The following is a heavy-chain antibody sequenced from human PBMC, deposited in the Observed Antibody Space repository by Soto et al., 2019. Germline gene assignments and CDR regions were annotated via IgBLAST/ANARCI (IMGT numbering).Heavy chain of an antibody. Sequence: GGSLRLSCAASGFTFSSYAMSWVRQAPGKGLEWVSAISGSGGSTYYADSVKGRCTISRDNSKNTLYLQMNSLRAEDTAVYYCAKNYGGNSPYYYYYSLDVWGQGTTVTVSS. CDR3: AKNYGGNSPYYYYYSLDV. CDR2: ISGSGGST. CDR1: GFTFSSYA. D-gene: IGHD4-17*01. J-gene: IGHJ6*02. V-gene: IGHV3-23*01.